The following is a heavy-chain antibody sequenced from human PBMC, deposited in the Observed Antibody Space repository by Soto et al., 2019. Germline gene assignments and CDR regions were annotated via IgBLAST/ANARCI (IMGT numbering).Heavy chain of an antibody. Sequence: GGSLRLSCAASGLTFSSYAMSWVRQAPGKGLEWVSAISGSGGSTYYADSVKGRFTISRDNSKNTLYLQMNSLRAEDTAVYYCAKDRATYCSGGSCYGAVDAFDIWGQGTMVTVSS. CDR1: GLTFSSYA. J-gene: IGHJ3*02. CDR2: ISGSGGST. CDR3: AKDRATYCSGGSCYGAVDAFDI. V-gene: IGHV3-23*01. D-gene: IGHD2-15*01.